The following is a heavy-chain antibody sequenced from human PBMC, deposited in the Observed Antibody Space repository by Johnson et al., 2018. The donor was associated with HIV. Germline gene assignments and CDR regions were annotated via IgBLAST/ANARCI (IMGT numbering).Heavy chain of an antibody. V-gene: IGHV3-30*18. J-gene: IGHJ3*02. D-gene: IGHD3-22*01. Sequence: QVQVVESGGGVVQPGRSLRLSCAASGFTFSNYGMHWVRQAPGKGLEWVAVVSYDGSYKDYADSVKGRFTISRDNSKNTLFLQMNRLRPADTALYSCVKDVGNYWPDAFDIWGQGTLVTVSS. CDR1: GFTFSNYG. CDR3: VKDVGNYWPDAFDI. CDR2: VSYDGSYK.